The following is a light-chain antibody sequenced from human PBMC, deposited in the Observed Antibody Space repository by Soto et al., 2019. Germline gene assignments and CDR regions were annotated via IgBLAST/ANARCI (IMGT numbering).Light chain of an antibody. CDR1: QSITNS. V-gene: IGKV1-39*01. J-gene: IGKJ3*01. Sequence: DIQMTQSPSSLSASVGDRVTITCRASQSITNSLNWYQHKPGKAPTLVVYAASSLQSGVPSRFSCSGSGTECTRTISSLQPEDFATYFCQQGHSLPFTFRPGTNVDIK. CDR2: AAS. CDR3: QQGHSLPFT.